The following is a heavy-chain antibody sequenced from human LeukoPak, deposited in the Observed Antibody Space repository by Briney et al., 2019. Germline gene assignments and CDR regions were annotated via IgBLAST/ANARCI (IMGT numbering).Heavy chain of an antibody. CDR3: ARGEAVATTLIDF. CDR1: GFTFRSYA. Sequence: GRSLRLSCAASGFTFRSYAMHWVRQAPGKGLEWVGLIWDDGTNKYYADSVKGRFTISRDNSKNTLYLQMSSLRAEDTAVYSCARGEAVATTLIDFWGQGTLVTVSS. J-gene: IGHJ4*02. V-gene: IGHV3-33*01. D-gene: IGHD5-12*01. CDR2: IWDDGTNK.